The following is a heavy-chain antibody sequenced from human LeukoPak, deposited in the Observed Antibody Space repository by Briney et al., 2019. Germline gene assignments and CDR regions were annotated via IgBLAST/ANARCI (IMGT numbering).Heavy chain of an antibody. D-gene: IGHD2-2*01. V-gene: IGHV4-34*01. CDR3: ARGSALYCSSTSCFRADYYYYGMDV. J-gene: IGHJ6*02. CDR2: INHSGST. CDR1: GGSFSGYY. Sequence: SETLSLTCAVYGGSFSGYYWSWIRQPPGKGLEWIGEINHSGSTNYNPSLKSRVTISVDTSKNQFSLKLSSVTAADTAVYYCARGSALYCSSTSCFRADYYYYGMDVWGQGTTVTVSS.